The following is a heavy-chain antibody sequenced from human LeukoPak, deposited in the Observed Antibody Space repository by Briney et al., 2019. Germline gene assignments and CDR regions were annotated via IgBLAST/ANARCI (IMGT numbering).Heavy chain of an antibody. CDR3: AKLDFGSGSLVEDY. Sequence: GGSLRLSCAASGFTFSSYNMNWVRQAPGKGLEWVAFIRYDGSNKYYADSVKGRLTISRDNSKNTLYLQMNSLRAEDTAVYYCAKLDFGSGSLVEDYWGQGTLVTVSS. CDR1: GFTFSSYN. CDR2: IRYDGSNK. J-gene: IGHJ4*02. V-gene: IGHV3-30*02. D-gene: IGHD3-10*01.